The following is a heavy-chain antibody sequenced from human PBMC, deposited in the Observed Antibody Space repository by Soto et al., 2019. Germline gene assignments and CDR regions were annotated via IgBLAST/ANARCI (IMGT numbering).Heavy chain of an antibody. D-gene: IGHD6-19*01. J-gene: IGHJ4*02. CDR1: GFTFSSYA. CDR2: ISGSGGNT. Sequence: GGSLRLSCAASGFTFSSYAMSWVRQAPGKGLEWVSAISGSGGNTFYADSVKGRFTISRDNSKNTLYLQMNSLRAEDTAVYYCAASKPRGRIALAGTLDYWGQGTLVTVSS. CDR3: AASKPRGRIALAGTLDY. V-gene: IGHV3-23*01.